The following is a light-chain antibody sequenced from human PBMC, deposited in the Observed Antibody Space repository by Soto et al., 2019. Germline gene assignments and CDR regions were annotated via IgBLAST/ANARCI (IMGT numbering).Light chain of an antibody. CDR1: SSNIGAGYD. J-gene: IGLJ1*01. V-gene: IGLV1-40*01. CDR2: ANT. Sequence: SSSNIGAGYDVHWYQQLPGTAPRLLINANTNRPSGVPGRFSGSKSGTSASLAISGLQAEDEGDYFCQSYDSRVSDYVFGTGTKVTVL. CDR3: QSYDSRVSDYV.